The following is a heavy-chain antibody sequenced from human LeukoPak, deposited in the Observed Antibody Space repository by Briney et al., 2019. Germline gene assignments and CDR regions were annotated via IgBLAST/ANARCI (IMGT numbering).Heavy chain of an antibody. V-gene: IGHV1-69*04. D-gene: IGHD4-17*01. Sequence: GSSVTVSYTASGGTFINYAISWVRPAPGQGLAWMGRIIPILGIANYPQKFQGRVTITTDKATSTAYTELSSLSPEDTAVDYCCRGYGDYRKSSWFDPWGQGTLVTVSS. CDR1: GGTFINYA. CDR3: CRGYGDYRKSSWFDP. CDR2: IIPILGIA. J-gene: IGHJ5*02.